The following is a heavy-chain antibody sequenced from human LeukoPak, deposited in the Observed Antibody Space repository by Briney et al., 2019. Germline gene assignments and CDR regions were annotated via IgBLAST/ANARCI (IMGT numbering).Heavy chain of an antibody. Sequence: GGSLRLSCAASGFTFSNYRMNWVRQAPGKGLEWVSSISSTSSYIYYADSVKGRFTISRDNAKNSLYLQMNSLRAEDTAVYYCARAYRDAFDIWGQETMVTVSS. CDR2: ISSTSSYI. CDR3: ARAYRDAFDI. V-gene: IGHV3-21*01. CDR1: GFTFSNYR. J-gene: IGHJ3*02.